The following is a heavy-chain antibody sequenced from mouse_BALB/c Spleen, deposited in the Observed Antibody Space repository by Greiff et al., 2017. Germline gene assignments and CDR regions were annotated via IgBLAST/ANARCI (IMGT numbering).Heavy chain of an antibody. V-gene: IGHV1-80*01. Sequence: VKLMESGAELVRPGSSVKISCKASGYAFSSYWMNWVKQRPGQGLEWIGQIYPGDGDTNYNGKFKGKATLTADKSSSTAYMQLSSLTSEDSAVYFCARWGLLRYFDYWGQGTTLTVSS. CDR3: ARWGLLRYFDY. D-gene: IGHD1-1*01. J-gene: IGHJ2*01. CDR1: GYAFSSYW. CDR2: IYPGDGDT.